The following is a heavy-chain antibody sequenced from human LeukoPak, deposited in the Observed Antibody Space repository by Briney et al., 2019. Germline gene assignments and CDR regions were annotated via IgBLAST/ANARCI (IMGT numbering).Heavy chain of an antibody. CDR3: ARVGWELLRPKGLHFDY. J-gene: IGHJ4*02. CDR1: GFTFSSYA. CDR2: ISYDGSNK. Sequence: PGGSLRLSCAASGFTFSSYAMHWVRQAPGKGLEWVAVISYDGSNKYYADSVKGRFTISRDNSKNTLYLQMNSLRAEDTAVYYCARVGWELLRPKGLHFDYWGQGTLVTVSS. D-gene: IGHD1-26*01. V-gene: IGHV3-30-3*01.